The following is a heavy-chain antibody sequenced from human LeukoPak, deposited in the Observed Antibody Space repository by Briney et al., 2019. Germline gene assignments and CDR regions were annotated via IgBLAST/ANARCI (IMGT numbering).Heavy chain of an antibody. J-gene: IGHJ5*02. Sequence: SETLSLTCTVSGGSISYYYWNWIRQPPGQGLEWIGYIYYNGSTNYDPSLKSRVTISVDTSKNQFSLRMSAVTAADTAVYYCARGLNWFDPWGQGTLLTVSS. CDR3: ARGLNWFDP. CDR2: IYYNGST. V-gene: IGHV4-59*01. CDR1: GGSISYYY.